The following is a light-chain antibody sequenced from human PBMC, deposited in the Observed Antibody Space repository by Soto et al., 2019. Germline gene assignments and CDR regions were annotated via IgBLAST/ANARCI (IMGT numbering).Light chain of an antibody. CDR2: EGS. J-gene: IGLJ2*01. CDR3: CSYAGDSDLI. Sequence: QSVLTQPASVSGSPGQSITISCTGSSSDVGRYNIVSWYQQHPGKAPKLMIYEGSQRPSGVSDRFSGSKSGNTASLTISGLQAEDEADYYCCSYAGDSDLIFGGGTQLTVL. V-gene: IGLV2-23*01. CDR1: SSDVGRYNI.